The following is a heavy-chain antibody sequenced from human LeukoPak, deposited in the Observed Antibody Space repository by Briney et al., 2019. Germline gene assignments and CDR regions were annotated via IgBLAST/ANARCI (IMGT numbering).Heavy chain of an antibody. D-gene: IGHD3-10*01. J-gene: IGHJ5*02. CDR3: ARGAYFYGSGINWFDP. Sequence: PSETLSLTCAVSGASISGSGYYWGWIRQPPGKGLEWIGHIYTTGSTNYNPSLKSRVTISLDTSKNHFSLKLSSVTAADTAVYYCARGAYFYGSGINWFDPWGQGTLITVSS. CDR1: GASISGSGYY. CDR2: IYTTGST. V-gene: IGHV4-61*09.